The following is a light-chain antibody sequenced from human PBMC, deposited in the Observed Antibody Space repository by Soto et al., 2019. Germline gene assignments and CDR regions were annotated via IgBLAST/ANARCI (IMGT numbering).Light chain of an antibody. CDR2: AAS. CDR1: QSISSY. J-gene: IGKJ5*01. Sequence: DIQMTQSPSSLSASVGARVTITCRASQSISSYLNWYQQKPGKAPKLLSYAASSLQSGVPSRFSGSGSGTDFTLTISSLQPEDFATYYCQQSYSTPITFGQGTRLEIK. CDR3: QQSYSTPIT. V-gene: IGKV1-39*01.